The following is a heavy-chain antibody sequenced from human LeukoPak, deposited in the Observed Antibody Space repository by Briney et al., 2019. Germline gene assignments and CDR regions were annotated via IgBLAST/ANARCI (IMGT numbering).Heavy chain of an antibody. J-gene: IGHJ5*02. CDR3: VWVRGYNYALDP. Sequence: RGSLRLSCAASGFTFSNAWMSWVRQAPGKGLEWVGRIKSKTDGGTTDYAAPVKGRFSISRDDSKNTLYLQMNSLKTEDTGVYYCVWVRGYNYALDPWGQGTLVTVSS. D-gene: IGHD5-18*01. CDR2: IKSKTDGGTT. V-gene: IGHV3-15*01. CDR1: GFTFSNAW.